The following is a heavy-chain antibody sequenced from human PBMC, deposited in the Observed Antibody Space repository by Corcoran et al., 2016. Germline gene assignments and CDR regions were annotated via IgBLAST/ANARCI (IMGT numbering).Heavy chain of an antibody. D-gene: IGHD6-19*01. J-gene: IGHJ6*02. V-gene: IGHV5-51*01. CDR2: IYPGDSDT. CDR3: ARQTRSGVDV. Sequence: EVQLVQSGAEVKKPGESLKISCQGSGYRFTTSWIAWVRQMPGEGLESMGVIYPGDSDTRYSPSFQGQVTISADKSISTAYLQWSSLKASDSAMYYCARQTRSGVDVWGQGTPVTVPS. CDR1: GYRFTTSW.